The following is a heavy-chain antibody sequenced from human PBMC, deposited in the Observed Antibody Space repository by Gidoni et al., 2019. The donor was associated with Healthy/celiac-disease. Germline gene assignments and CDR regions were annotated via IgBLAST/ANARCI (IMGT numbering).Heavy chain of an antibody. CDR1: GFSLSTSGMC. V-gene: IGHV2-70*01. D-gene: IGHD6-6*01. CDR2: IDWDDDK. J-gene: IGHJ4*02. Sequence: QVTLRESGPALVKPTQTLTLTCTFSGFSLSTSGMCVSWIRQPPGKALEWLALIDWDDDKYYSTSLKTRLTISKDTSKNQVVLTMTNMDPVDTATYYCARIRSSSLSYYFDYWGQGTLVTVSS. CDR3: ARIRSSSLSYYFDY.